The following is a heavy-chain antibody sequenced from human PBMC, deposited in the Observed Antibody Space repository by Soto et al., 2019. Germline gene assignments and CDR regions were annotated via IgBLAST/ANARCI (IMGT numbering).Heavy chain of an antibody. V-gene: IGHV4-30-4*01. D-gene: IGHD4-4*01. CDR1: GGSITSGDDY. CDR2: IHYSGST. J-gene: IGHJ6*02. CDR3: ARGGYTVTTRYYYGMDV. Sequence: QVQLQESGPGLVKPSQTLSLTCTVSGGSITSGDDYWSWIRQPPGKGLEWIAYIHYSGSTYYNPSLQSRVTISVATSKTHFSLKLSSVTAADTAVYYCARGGYTVTTRYYYGMDVWGQGTTVTVSS.